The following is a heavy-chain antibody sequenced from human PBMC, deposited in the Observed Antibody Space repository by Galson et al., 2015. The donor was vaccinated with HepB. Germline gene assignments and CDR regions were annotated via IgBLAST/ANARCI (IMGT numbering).Heavy chain of an antibody. Sequence: SVKVSCKASGYTFTGFYMHWVRQAPGQGLEWMGWISPNSGGTNYARRFQGRVTMTWDTSINTAYMELSRLTSDDTALYYCARGGAGDGYTHFDHWGQGTLVTVSS. D-gene: IGHD5-24*01. V-gene: IGHV1-2*02. J-gene: IGHJ4*02. CDR1: GYTFTGFY. CDR2: ISPNSGGT. CDR3: ARGGAGDGYTHFDH.